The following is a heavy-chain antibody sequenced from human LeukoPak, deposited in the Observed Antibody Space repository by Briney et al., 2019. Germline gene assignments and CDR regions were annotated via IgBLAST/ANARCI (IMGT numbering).Heavy chain of an antibody. V-gene: IGHV3-48*01. CDR3: ASQWELHPAF. D-gene: IGHD1-26*01. J-gene: IGHJ4*02. CDR2: ITSSGSAV. Sequence: GGSLRLSCAASGFMFSRYSFNWVRQAPVKGVEWLSYITSSGSAVYYADSVRGRFTISRDNVKKSLYLQMNSLRAEDTAVYYCASQWELHPAFWGQGTLVTVSS. CDR1: GFMFSRYS.